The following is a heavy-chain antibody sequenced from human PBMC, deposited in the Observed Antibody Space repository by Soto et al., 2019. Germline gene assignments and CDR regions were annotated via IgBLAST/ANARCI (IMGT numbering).Heavy chain of an antibody. CDR2: ISSSSSTI. CDR3: AREGSGSVFYYYGMDV. Sequence: GGSLRLSCAASGFTFSSYSMNWVRQAPGKGLEWVSYISSSSSTIYYADSVKGRFTISRDNAKNSLYLQMNSLRDEDTAVYYCAREGSGSVFYYYGMDVWGLGTTVTVSS. J-gene: IGHJ6*02. D-gene: IGHD3-3*01. V-gene: IGHV3-48*02. CDR1: GFTFSSYS.